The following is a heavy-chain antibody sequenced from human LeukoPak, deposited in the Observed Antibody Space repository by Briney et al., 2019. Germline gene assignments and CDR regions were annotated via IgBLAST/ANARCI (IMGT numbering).Heavy chain of an antibody. CDR3: ARAVYYYDSSGYYYGVYFDY. Sequence: SETLSLTCAVSGGSISSGGYSWSWIRQPPGKGLEWIGYIYHSGSTYYNPSLKSRVTISLDRSKHQFSLNLKSVTAADTAVYFCARAVYYYDSSGYYYGVYFDYWGQGTLVTVSS. J-gene: IGHJ4*02. CDR1: GGSISSGGYS. CDR2: IYHSGST. D-gene: IGHD3-22*01. V-gene: IGHV4-30-2*01.